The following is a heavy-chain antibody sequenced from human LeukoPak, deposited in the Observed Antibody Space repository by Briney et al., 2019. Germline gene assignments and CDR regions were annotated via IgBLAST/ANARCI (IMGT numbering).Heavy chain of an antibody. CDR1: GFTFSSYA. CDR2: ISYDGSNK. V-gene: IGHV3-30*04. Sequence: GGSLRLSCAASGFTFSSYAMHWVRQAPGKGLEWVAVISYDGSNKYYADSVKGRFTISRDNSKNTLYLQMNSLRAEDTAVYYCARDDRLYFGELYPEGFDPWGQGTLVTVSS. CDR3: ARDDRLYFGELYPEGFDP. J-gene: IGHJ5*02. D-gene: IGHD3-10*01.